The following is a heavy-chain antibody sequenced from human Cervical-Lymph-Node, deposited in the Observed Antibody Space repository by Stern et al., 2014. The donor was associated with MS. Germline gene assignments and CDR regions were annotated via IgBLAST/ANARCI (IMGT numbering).Heavy chain of an antibody. CDR1: GGSISSGNYY. Sequence: VQLVESGPGLVKPSQTLSLTCTVSGGSISSGNYYWSWIRQPAGEGLDWIGRIYSSGSTPYNPSLQSRVTISADTSTHPLSLRLSSVTAADTAVYYCARGNYDVLTDNGGHGFDIWGQGTMVTVSS. D-gene: IGHD3-9*01. CDR3: ARGNYDVLTDNGGHGFDI. V-gene: IGHV4-61*02. CDR2: IYSSGST. J-gene: IGHJ3*02.